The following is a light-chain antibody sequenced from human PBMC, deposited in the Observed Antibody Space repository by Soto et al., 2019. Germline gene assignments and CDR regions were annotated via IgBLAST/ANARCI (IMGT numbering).Light chain of an antibody. CDR1: SSDVGGYNY. J-gene: IGLJ1*01. V-gene: IGLV2-14*01. Sequence: QSALTQPASVSGSPGQSITISYTGTSSDVGGYNYVSWYQQHPGKAPKLMIYDVSNRPSGVSNRFSGSKSGNTASLTISGLQAEDEADYYCSSYTSSNTLDFGTGTKLTVL. CDR3: SSYTSSNTLD. CDR2: DVS.